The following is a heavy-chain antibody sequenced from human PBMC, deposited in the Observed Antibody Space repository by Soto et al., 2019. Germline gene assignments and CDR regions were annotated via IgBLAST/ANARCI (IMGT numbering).Heavy chain of an antibody. D-gene: IGHD1-7*01. CDR3: ARGAPNYVLNY. CDR2: IWYDGSNK. V-gene: IGHV3-33*01. Sequence: QVQLVESGGGVVQPGRSLRLSCAASGFTFSSYGMHWVRQAPGKGLEWVAVIWYDGSNKYYADSVKGRFTISRDNSKNTLYLQMNSLRAEDTAVYYCARGAPNYVLNYLGQGTLVTVSS. J-gene: IGHJ4*02. CDR1: GFTFSSYG.